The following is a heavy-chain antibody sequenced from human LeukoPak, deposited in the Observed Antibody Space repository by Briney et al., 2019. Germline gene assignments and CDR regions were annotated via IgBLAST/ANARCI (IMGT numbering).Heavy chain of an antibody. CDR1: GFTFSSDG. CDR3: AKDPRGVVVPAAMKDDAFDI. J-gene: IGHJ3*02. D-gene: IGHD2-2*01. CDR2: IRYDGSNK. Sequence: PGGSLRLSCAASGFTFSSDGMHWVRQAPGKGLGWVAFIRYDGSNKYYADSVKGRFTISRDNSKNTLYLQMNSLRAEDTAVYYCAKDPRGVVVPAAMKDDAFDIWGQGTMVTVSS. V-gene: IGHV3-30*02.